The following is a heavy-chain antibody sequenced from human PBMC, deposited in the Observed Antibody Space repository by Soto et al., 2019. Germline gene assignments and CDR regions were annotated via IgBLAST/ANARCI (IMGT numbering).Heavy chain of an antibody. CDR2: IYHSGST. D-gene: IGHD1-1*01. CDR3: ARGTTTIYSNYFDY. CDR1: GGSISSGGYS. V-gene: IGHV4-30-2*01. Sequence: QLQLQESGSGLVKPSQTLSLTCAVSGGSISSGGYSWSWIRQPPGKGLEWIGYIYHSGSTYYNPSPKSRVTLSVDRSKNQFSLKLSSVTAADTAVYYCARGTTTIYSNYFDYWGQGTLVTVSS. J-gene: IGHJ4*02.